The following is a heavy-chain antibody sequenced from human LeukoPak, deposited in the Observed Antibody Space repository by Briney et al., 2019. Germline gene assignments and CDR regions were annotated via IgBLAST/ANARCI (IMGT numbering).Heavy chain of an antibody. J-gene: IGHJ3*02. D-gene: IGHD4-17*01. Sequence: GSLRLSCAASGFSVSKNNMDWVRQPPGKGLEWIGEIYHSGSTNYNPSLKSRVTISVDKSKNQFSLKLSSVTAADTAVYYCARAGYGDYEDTFDIWGQGTMVTVSS. CDR2: IYHSGST. V-gene: IGHV4-4*02. CDR3: ARAGYGDYEDTFDI. CDR1: GFSVSKNN.